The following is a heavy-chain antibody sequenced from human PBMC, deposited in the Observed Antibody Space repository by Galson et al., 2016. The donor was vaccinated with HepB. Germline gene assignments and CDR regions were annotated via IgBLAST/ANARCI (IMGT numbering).Heavy chain of an antibody. CDR3: ARTIVAVPGANDYFDY. V-gene: IGHV3-7*01. J-gene: IGHJ4*02. D-gene: IGHD2-2*01. CDR1: GFIFSTYE. CDR2: LNKDGSEK. Sequence: SLRLSCAASGFIFSTYEMNWVRQAPGKGLEWVANLNKDGSEKYYMDSVKGRFTISRDNAKNALYLQMNSLRAEDTAVYYCARTIVAVPGANDYFDYWGQGTLVTVSS.